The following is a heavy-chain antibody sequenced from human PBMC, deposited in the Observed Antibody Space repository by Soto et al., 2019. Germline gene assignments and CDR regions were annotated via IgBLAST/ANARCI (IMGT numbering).Heavy chain of an antibody. CDR2: ISYDGSNK. Sequence: QVQLVESGGGVDQPGRSLRLSCAASGFTFSSYGMHWVRQAPGKGLEWVAVISYDGSNKYYADSVKGRFTISRDNSKNPLYLQMNSPRSDDTAVYYGAKDPTGGNGHLNWFVPWGQGTLVTVSS. D-gene: IGHD3-10*01. CDR1: GFTFSSYG. V-gene: IGHV3-30*18. CDR3: AKDPTGGNGHLNWFVP. J-gene: IGHJ5*02.